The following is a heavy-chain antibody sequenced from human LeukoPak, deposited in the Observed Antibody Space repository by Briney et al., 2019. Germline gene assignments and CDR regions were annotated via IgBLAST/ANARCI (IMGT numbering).Heavy chain of an antibody. CDR1: GFIFRSYA. V-gene: IGHV3-23*01. Sequence: GGSLRLSCAASGFIFRSYAMSWVRQAPGKGLEWVSGMSGSGSNTFYADSVKGRFTISRDISKNTLYLQMNSLRAEDTAVYYCAKVMGGLWFGDGIDYWGQGTLVTVSS. CDR2: MSGSGSNT. CDR3: AKVMGGLWFGDGIDY. D-gene: IGHD3-10*01. J-gene: IGHJ4*02.